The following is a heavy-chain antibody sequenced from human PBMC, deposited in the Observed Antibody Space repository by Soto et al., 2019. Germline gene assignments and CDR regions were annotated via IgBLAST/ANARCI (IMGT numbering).Heavy chain of an antibody. Sequence: QVQLQESGPGLVKPSETLSLTCTVSGGSMSNFYWSWIRQPPGKGLERIGYIYYNGNTNYNPSLRSRLPISVDAAKNQFSLKLNSVTAADTAVYYCARGGWSLADWGQVALVTVSS. CDR2: IYYNGNT. CDR3: ARGGWSLAD. V-gene: IGHV4-59*01. J-gene: IGHJ4*02. CDR1: GGSMSNFY. D-gene: IGHD2-21*02.